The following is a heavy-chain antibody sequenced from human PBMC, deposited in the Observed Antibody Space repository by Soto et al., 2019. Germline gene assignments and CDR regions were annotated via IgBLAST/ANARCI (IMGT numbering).Heavy chain of an antibody. D-gene: IGHD6-6*01. CDR2: ISPNGVGT. Sequence: EVQLVESGGGLAQPGGSLRLSCAASGVTLSGYAMDWVRQAPGKGLEYVSGISPNGVGTYYANSVQGRFTISRDNSKNTVYLQMGSLRPEDMAVYYCARRARPDFYYMDVWGKGTTVTVSS. CDR3: ARRARPDFYYMDV. J-gene: IGHJ6*03. V-gene: IGHV3-64*01. CDR1: GVTLSGYA.